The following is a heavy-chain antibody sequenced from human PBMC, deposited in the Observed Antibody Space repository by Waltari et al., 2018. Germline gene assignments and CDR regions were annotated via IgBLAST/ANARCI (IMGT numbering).Heavy chain of an antibody. CDR3: ARDFVGSLDY. V-gene: IGHV3-21*01. Sequence: WVRQAPGKGLEWLSFITSSGSQIFYADSVKGRFTISRDNAKNSLFLQMNSLRVEDTAIYYCARDFVGSLDYWGQGTLVTVSS. D-gene: IGHD3-10*01. CDR2: ITSSGSQI. J-gene: IGHJ4*02.